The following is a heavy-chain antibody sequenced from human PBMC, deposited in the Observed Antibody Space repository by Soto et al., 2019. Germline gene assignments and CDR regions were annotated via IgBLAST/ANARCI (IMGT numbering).Heavy chain of an antibody. CDR3: ARRTFDYGYYYFDL. Sequence: GSLRLSCAASGFTFSSHLMHWVRHTPGKGLRWVGRANEDGTATNYAESVRGRFTVSRDNPKNMLYLQMSSLRAEDTAVYYCARRTFDYGYYYFDLWGQGTLVTVSS. V-gene: IGHV3-74*01. CDR2: ANEDGTAT. CDR1: GFTFSSHL. J-gene: IGHJ4*02. D-gene: IGHD4-17*01.